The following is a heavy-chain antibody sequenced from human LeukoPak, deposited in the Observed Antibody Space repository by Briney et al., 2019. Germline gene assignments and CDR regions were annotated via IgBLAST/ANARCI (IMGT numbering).Heavy chain of an antibody. Sequence: PGRSLRLSCAASGFTFSSYWMSWVRQAPGKGLEWVANIKQDGSEKYYVDSVKGRFTISRDNAKNSLYLQMNSLRAEDTAVYYCARHPRSTSFNWFDPWGQGTLVTVSS. V-gene: IGHV3-7*03. D-gene: IGHD2-2*01. CDR2: IKQDGSEK. J-gene: IGHJ5*02. CDR1: GFTFSSYW. CDR3: ARHPRSTSFNWFDP.